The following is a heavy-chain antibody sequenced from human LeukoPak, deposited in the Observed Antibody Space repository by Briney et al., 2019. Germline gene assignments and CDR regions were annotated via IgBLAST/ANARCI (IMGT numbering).Heavy chain of an antibody. CDR2: INTNTGNP. Sequence: GASVKVSCKASGGTFSTFTIGWVRQAPGQGLEWMGWINTNTGNPTYAQGFTGRFVFSLDTSVSTAYLQISSLKAEDTAVYYCARVGAFRSADYWGQGTLVTVSS. D-gene: IGHD1-26*01. V-gene: IGHV7-4-1*02. CDR3: ARVGAFRSADY. CDR1: GGTFSTFT. J-gene: IGHJ4*02.